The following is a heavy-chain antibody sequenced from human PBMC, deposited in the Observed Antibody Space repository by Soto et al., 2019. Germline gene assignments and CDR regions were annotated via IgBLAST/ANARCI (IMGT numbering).Heavy chain of an antibody. D-gene: IGHD3-10*01. J-gene: IGHJ5*02. V-gene: IGHV1-18*04. CDR2: ISAYNGNT. CDR3: ARDGDLTMVRGVIITDSNWFDP. Sequence: ASVKVSCKDSGYTFTSYGISWVRQAPGQGLEWMGWISAYNGNTNYAQKLQGRVTMTTDTSTSTAYMELRSLRSDDTAVYYCARDGDLTMVRGVIITDSNWFDPWGQGTLVTVSS. CDR1: GYTFTSYG.